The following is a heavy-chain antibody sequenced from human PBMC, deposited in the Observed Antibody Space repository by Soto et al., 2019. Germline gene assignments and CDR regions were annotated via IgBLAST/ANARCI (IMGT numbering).Heavy chain of an antibody. J-gene: IGHJ4*02. CDR1: GFTFSSYD. V-gene: IGHV3-13*01. CDR2: MGTAGDT. Sequence: EVQLVESGGGLVQPGGSLRLSCAASGFTFSSYDMHWVRQATGEGLEWVAAMGTAGDTYYPGSVKGRFTISREKAKNSLYLQMNSLRAGDTAVYYCARGRWPKMSIASRPRGYLDYWGQGTLVTVSS. D-gene: IGHD6-6*01. CDR3: ARGRWPKMSIASRPRGYLDY.